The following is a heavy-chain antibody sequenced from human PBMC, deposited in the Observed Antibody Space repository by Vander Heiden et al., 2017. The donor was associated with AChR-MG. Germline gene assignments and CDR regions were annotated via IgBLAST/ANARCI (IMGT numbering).Heavy chain of an antibody. CDR2: ISGSGGST. D-gene: IGHD1-7*01. CDR3: AKDKTGTYFY. V-gene: IGHV3-23*01. J-gene: IGHJ4*02. CDR1: GFTFSSYA. Sequence: EVQLLESGGGLVQPGGSLRLPFAASGFTFSSYAMSWVRQAPGKGLDWVSAISGSGGSTYYADSVKGRFTISRDNSKNTLYLQMNSLRAEDTAVYYCAKDKTGTYFYWGQGTLVTVSS.